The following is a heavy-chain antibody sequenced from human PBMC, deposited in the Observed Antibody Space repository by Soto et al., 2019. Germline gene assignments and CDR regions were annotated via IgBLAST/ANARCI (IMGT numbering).Heavy chain of an antibody. CDR1: GGSFSGYF. J-gene: IGHJ4*02. D-gene: IGHD1-1*01. V-gene: IGHV4-34*01. CDR2: INHSGIT. CDR3: VRGPYNYNSRYFDY. Sequence: SETLSLTCTVSGGSFSGYFWTWIRQPPGKGLEWLAEINHSGITNYNPSVESRVSMSVDTSKNQFSLRLYSVTAADTAVYYCVRGPYNYNSRYFDYWGQGTLVTVS.